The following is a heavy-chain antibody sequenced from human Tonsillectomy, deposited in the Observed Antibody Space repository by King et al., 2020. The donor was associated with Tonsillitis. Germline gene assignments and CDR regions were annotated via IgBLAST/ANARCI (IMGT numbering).Heavy chain of an antibody. D-gene: IGHD6-13*01. CDR2: INANSVDT. J-gene: IGHJ4*02. Sequence: QLVQSGAEVMKPGASVKVSCKASGYTFSDYYIHWVRQAPGQGLEWMGWINANSVDTKYPQRFQGRVTMTRDTSIGTAYMEMRSLISDDTAVYYCARDSASEPGTYFDHWGQGTLVTVSS. CDR3: ARDSASEPGTYFDH. V-gene: IGHV1-2*02. CDR1: GYTFSDYY.